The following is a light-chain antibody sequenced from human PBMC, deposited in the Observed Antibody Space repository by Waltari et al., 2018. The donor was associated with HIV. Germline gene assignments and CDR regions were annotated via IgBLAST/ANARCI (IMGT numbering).Light chain of an antibody. CDR3: QQYDVWPLT. CDR1: QSVGLN. CDR2: GAS. V-gene: IGKV3-15*01. Sequence: DILLTQSPATLSVSPGVRRTLSCRASQSVGLNLAWYQQRPGQPPRLLVYGASTRASDVSTRFSASGSGTEFTLTITSVRSEDFATYFCQQYDVWPLTFGGGTNVDLK. J-gene: IGKJ4*01.